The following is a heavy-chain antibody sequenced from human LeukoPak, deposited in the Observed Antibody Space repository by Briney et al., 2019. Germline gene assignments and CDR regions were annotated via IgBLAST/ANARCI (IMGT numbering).Heavy chain of an antibody. CDR1: GFTFSSYS. J-gene: IGHJ4*02. D-gene: IGHD6-13*01. CDR3: ARDGSGSAAAGLDY. CDR2: ISSSSSYI. V-gene: IGHV3-21*01. Sequence: GGSLRLSCAASGFTFSSYSMNWVHQAPGKGLEWVSSISSSSSYIYYADSVKGRFTISRDNAKNSLYLQMNSLRAEDTAVYYCARDGSGSAAAGLDYWGQGTLVTVSS.